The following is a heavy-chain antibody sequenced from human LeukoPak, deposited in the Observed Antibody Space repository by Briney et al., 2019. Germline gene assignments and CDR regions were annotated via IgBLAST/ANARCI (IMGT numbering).Heavy chain of an antibody. CDR1: GYTLTELS. CDR3: ATDLGPGVITMIGG. Sequence: GASVKVSCKVSGYTLTELSMHWVRQAPGKGLEWMGGFDPEDGETIYAQKFQGRVTMTEDTSTDTAYMELSSLRSEDTAVCYCATDLGPGVITMIGGWGQGTLVTVSS. V-gene: IGHV1-24*01. J-gene: IGHJ4*02. D-gene: IGHD3-22*01. CDR2: FDPEDGET.